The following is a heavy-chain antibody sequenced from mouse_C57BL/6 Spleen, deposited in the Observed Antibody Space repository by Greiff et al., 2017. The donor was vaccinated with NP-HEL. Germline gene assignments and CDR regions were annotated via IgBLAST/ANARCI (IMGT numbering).Heavy chain of an antibody. CDR1: GYTFTDYN. J-gene: IGHJ2*01. CDR2: INPNNGGT. Sequence: EVQLQQSGPELVKPGASVKMSCKASGYTFTDYNMHWVKQSHGKSLEWIGYINPNNGGTSYNQKFKGKATLTVNKSSSTAYMELRSLTSEDSAVYYCARNPPDLLWLRRGNYFDYWGQGTTLTVSS. V-gene: IGHV1-22*01. D-gene: IGHD2-2*01. CDR3: ARNPPDLLWLRRGNYFDY.